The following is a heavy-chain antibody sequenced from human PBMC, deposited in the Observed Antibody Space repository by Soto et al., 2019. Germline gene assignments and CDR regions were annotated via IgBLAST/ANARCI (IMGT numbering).Heavy chain of an antibody. CDR2: ISGTGGTT. CDR3: AKPRSRSCFYLYS. V-gene: IGHV3-23*01. CDR1: GFTFSSYA. J-gene: IGHJ5*02. D-gene: IGHD6-13*01. Sequence: GGSLRLSCAASGFTFSSYAMSWVRQAPGKGLEWVSAISGTGGTTYYADSVKGRFTISRDNSKNTLYLQMNRLRAEDTAVYYCAKPRSRSCFYLYSWAQGPLLTFSS.